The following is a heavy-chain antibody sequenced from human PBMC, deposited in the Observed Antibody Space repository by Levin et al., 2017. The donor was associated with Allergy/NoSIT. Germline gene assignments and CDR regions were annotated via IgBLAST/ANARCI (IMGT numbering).Heavy chain of an antibody. CDR1: GYTFTSYA. Sequence: PGASVKVSCKASGYTFTSYAVHWVRQAPGQRLEWMGWINTGNGNTRYSQEFQGRVTITRDTSASTAYMELSSLRSEDTAVYYCAREYYYDSSGSAPYYYYGMDVWGPGTTVTVSS. D-gene: IGHD3-22*01. V-gene: IGHV1-3*04. CDR3: AREYYYDSSGSAPYYYYGMDV. J-gene: IGHJ6*02. CDR2: INTGNGNT.